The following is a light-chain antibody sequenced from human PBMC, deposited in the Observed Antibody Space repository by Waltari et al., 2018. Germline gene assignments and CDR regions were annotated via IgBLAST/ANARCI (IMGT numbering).Light chain of an antibody. CDR2: VNSDGSH. J-gene: IGLJ3*02. Sequence: QLVLTQSPSASASLGASVKLTCTLSSGHSSNVIAWLQQQPEKGPRHLMKVNSDGSHSKGDKIPARFSGSSSGAEHFLTISSLQSEDEADYYCQTGGHGTWVFGGGTKLTVL. CDR1: SGHSSNV. CDR3: QTGGHGTWV. V-gene: IGLV4-69*01.